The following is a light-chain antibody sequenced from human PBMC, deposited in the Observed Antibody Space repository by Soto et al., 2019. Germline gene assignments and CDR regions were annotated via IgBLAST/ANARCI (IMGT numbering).Light chain of an antibody. CDR1: QTVLSNY. CDR2: GTS. V-gene: IGKV3-20*01. Sequence: EIVLTQSPVTLSLSPGERATLSCRASQTVLSNYLAWYQQQPGQAPRLLIYGTSARATGIPGRFSGSGSGTDFTLTISRLEPEDLAVYYCQQYGSSYTFGPGTKVEIK. CDR3: QQYGSSYT. J-gene: IGKJ3*01.